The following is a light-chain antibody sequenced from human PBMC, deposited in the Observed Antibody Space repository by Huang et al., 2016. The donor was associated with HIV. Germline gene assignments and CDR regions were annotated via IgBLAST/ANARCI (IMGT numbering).Light chain of an antibody. V-gene: IGKV3-20*01. J-gene: IGKJ4*01. Sequence: EIVLTQSPGTLSLSPGERATLSCRASQSVSSNYLAWYQQKPGQAPRLLNYGASSRATGIPDRFSVSGSGTDFTLTISRLEPEDFAVYYCQQYGSSLLTFGGGTKVEIK. CDR2: GAS. CDR3: QQYGSSLLT. CDR1: QSVSSNY.